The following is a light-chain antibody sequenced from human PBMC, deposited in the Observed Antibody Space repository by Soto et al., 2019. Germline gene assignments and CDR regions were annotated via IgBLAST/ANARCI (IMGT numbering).Light chain of an antibody. CDR1: QSLGSN. CDR2: RTS. V-gene: IGKV3D-15*01. Sequence: EIVLTQSPASLSVSPGKGAALSCGASQSLGSNLAGYQQRPGQAPRLLIYRTSSRATGIPDRFSGIGSGTDFTLTSSRLEPEDFATYYCQQSYSTPQTFGQGTKVDIK. CDR3: QQSYSTPQT. J-gene: IGKJ1*01.